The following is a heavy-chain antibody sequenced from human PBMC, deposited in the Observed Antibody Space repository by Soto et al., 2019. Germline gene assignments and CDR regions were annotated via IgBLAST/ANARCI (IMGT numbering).Heavy chain of an antibody. CDR2: ISAYNGNT. V-gene: IGHV1-18*01. J-gene: IGHJ6*02. CDR1: GYTFTSYG. D-gene: IGHD3-10*01. CDR3: ARDPSASDYGSGSYNPSVYYYYGMDV. Sequence: ASVKVSCKASGYTFTSYGISWVRQAPGQGLEWMGRISAYNGNTNYAQKLQGRVTMTTDTSTSTAYMELRSLRSDDTAVYYCARDPSASDYGSGSYNPSVYYYYGMDVWGQGTTVTVSS.